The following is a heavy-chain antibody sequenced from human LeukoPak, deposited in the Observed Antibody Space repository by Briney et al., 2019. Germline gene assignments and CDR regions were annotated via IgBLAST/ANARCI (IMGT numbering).Heavy chain of an antibody. CDR2: IWHDGNNK. CDR3: ARGPGSSVYASAIDH. V-gene: IGHV3-33*08. J-gene: IGHJ4*02. D-gene: IGHD2-8*01. Sequence: GGSLRLSCAAPGFTFSNYGIHWVRQAPGKGLEWAAVIWHDGNNKYYADSVKGRFTISRDNSKNTLYLQMNSLRAEDTAVYYCARGPGSSVYASAIDHWGQGTLVTVSS. CDR1: GFTFSNYG.